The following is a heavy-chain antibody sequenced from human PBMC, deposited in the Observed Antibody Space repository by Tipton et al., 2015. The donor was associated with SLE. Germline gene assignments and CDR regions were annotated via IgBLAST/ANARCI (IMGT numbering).Heavy chain of an antibody. V-gene: IGHV4-34*01. Sequence: TLSLTCAVYGGSFSGYYWSWIRQPPGKGLEWIGEINHSGSTNYNPSLKSRVTISVDTSKNQFSLKLSSVTAADTAVYYCARRYGIMGATDDAFDIWGQGTMVTVSS. D-gene: IGHD1-26*01. J-gene: IGHJ3*02. CDR1: GGSFSGYY. CDR2: INHSGST. CDR3: ARRYGIMGATDDAFDI.